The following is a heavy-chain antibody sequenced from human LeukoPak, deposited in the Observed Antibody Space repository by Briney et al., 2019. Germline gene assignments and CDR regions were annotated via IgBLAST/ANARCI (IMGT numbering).Heavy chain of an antibody. D-gene: IGHD3-16*02. CDR1: GFTFSSYG. J-gene: IGHJ6*03. CDR3: ARVIAFRGYMDV. Sequence: RGGSLRLSCAASGFTFSSYGMHWVRQAPGKGLEWVAFIRYDGNDKYYADSVKGRFTISRDKSKNTLYPQMNSLRAEDTAVYYCARVIAFRGYMDVWGKGTTVPVSS. V-gene: IGHV3-30*02. CDR2: IRYDGNDK.